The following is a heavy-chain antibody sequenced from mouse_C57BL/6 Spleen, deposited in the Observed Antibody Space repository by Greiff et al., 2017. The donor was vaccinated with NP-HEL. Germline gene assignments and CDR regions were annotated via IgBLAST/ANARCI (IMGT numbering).Heavy chain of an antibody. CDR1: GFTFSSYA. D-gene: IGHD2-4*01. J-gene: IGHJ2*01. CDR3: ARDGGDYVVY. V-gene: IGHV5-4*01. Sequence: EVKVVESGGGLVKPGGSLKLSCAASGFTFSSYAMSWVRQTPEKRLEWVATISDGGSYTYYPDNVKGRFTISRDNAKSNLYLQMSHLKSEDTAMYFCARDGGDYVVYWGEDTTLTVSS. CDR2: ISDGGSYT.